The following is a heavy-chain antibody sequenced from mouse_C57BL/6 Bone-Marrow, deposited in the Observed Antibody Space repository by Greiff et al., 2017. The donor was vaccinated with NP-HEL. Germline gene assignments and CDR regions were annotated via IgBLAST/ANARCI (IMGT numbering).Heavy chain of an antibody. CDR3: ARDIYYGYDEGDYYAMDY. D-gene: IGHD2-2*01. J-gene: IGHJ4*01. V-gene: IGHV1-61*01. CDR2: IYPSDSET. CDR1: GYTFTSYW. Sequence: VQLQQPGAELVRPGSSVKLSCKASGYTFTSYWMDWVKQRPGQGLEWIGNIYPSDSETHYNPKFKDKATLTVDKSSSTAYMQLSSLTSEDSAVYYCARDIYYGYDEGDYYAMDYWGQGTSVTVSS.